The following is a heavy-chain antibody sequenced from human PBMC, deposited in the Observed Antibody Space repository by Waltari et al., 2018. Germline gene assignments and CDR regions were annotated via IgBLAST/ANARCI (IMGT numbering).Heavy chain of an antibody. J-gene: IGHJ6*02. CDR2: INRDGTA. D-gene: IGHD3-10*01. CDR3: ARVGDYHGSGRFGLDV. CDR1: GGSFSGYF. Sequence: QAQLHQWGAGLLKPSETLSLTCAVSGGSFSGYFWSWIRQSPGQGLGWIGEINRDGTANYNPSLKSRVGMSVDTIKSQISMSLSSVTAADAAVYYCARVGDYHGSGRFGLDVWGRGTRVTVSS. V-gene: IGHV4-34*01.